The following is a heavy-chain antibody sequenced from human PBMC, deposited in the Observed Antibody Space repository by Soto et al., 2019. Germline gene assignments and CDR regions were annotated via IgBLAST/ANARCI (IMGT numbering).Heavy chain of an antibody. CDR3: ARDLVVGCSRGTCYPIDY. V-gene: IGHV3-30-3*01. CDR2: ISYDGINQ. J-gene: IGHJ4*02. D-gene: IGHD2-15*01. CDR1: GFTFRGHA. Sequence: GGSLRLSCAASGFTFRGHAMHWVRQAPGKGLEWVAVISYDGINQYYADSVKGRFTISRGNSQNTLYLQMNSLETEDTAVYYCARDLVVGCSRGTCYPIDYWGQGTLVTVSS.